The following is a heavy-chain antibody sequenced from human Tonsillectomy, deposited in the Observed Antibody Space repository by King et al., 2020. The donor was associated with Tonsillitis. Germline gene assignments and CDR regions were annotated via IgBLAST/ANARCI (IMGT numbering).Heavy chain of an antibody. CDR3: ARDGYSTTWYYFDC. V-gene: IGHV3-30-3*01. J-gene: IGHJ4*02. CDR2: ISYDGTNK. CDR1: GFTFSTYA. D-gene: IGHD6-13*01. Sequence: VQLVESGGGVVQPGRSLRLSCAASGFTFSTYAMHWVRQAPGKGLEWVAVISYDGTNKYYADSVKGRFTISRENSKNTLYLQMNSLRPEVTAGYYCARDGYSTTWYYFDCWGQGSLVTVSS.